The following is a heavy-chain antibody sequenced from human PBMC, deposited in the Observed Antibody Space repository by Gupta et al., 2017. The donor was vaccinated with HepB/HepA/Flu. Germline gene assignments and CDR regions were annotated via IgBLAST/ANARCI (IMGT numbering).Heavy chain of an antibody. D-gene: IGHD2-21*01. CDR1: GYNFIDYY. J-gene: IGHJ5*02. V-gene: IGHV1-46*01. CDR3: AREVGASCRGNCPLLDL. Sequence: QVQLLQSGATVKKPWASVKISCRASGYNFIDYYIHWVRRAPGQGLEWMAIINPSGGRTNYGQNFQGRVTVTTDTSASTAYLEVTNLRSDDTAIYYCAREVGASCRGNCPLLDLWGQGTLVTVSS. CDR2: INPSGGRT.